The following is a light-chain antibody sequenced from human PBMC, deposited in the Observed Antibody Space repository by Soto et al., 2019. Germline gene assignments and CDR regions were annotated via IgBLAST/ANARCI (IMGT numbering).Light chain of an antibody. V-gene: IGKV3-20*01. Sequence: EIGLTQSPYTLSLSPGQRATLSCRASQSVRSDYFAWYQQKPGQAPRVIIFGVSTRATGVPDRFSGSGSGTDFTLTISRLEPEDFALYYCQQYGNSPLTFGGGTKVDIK. CDR2: GVS. J-gene: IGKJ4*01. CDR1: QSVRSDY. CDR3: QQYGNSPLT.